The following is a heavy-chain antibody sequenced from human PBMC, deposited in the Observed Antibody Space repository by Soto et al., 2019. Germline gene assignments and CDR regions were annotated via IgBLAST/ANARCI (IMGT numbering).Heavy chain of an antibody. Sequence: GGSLRLSCAASGFTFSDYGMHWVRQAPGTGLEWVAVISYDGSDKYYADSVKGRFTISRDNAKNSLYLQMNSLRAEDTAVYYCARHPERIAQIGWFDPWGQGTLVTVSS. D-gene: IGHD6-13*01. V-gene: IGHV3-30*03. CDR1: GFTFSDYG. CDR2: ISYDGSDK. J-gene: IGHJ5*02. CDR3: ARHPERIAQIGWFDP.